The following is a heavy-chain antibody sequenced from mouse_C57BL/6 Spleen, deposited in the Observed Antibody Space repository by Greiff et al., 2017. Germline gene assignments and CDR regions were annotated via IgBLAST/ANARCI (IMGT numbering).Heavy chain of an antibody. V-gene: IGHV1-62-2*01. J-gene: IGHJ1*03. CDR2: FYPGSGSI. D-gene: IGHD1-1*01. Sequence: QVQLKQSGAELVKPGASVKLSCKASGYTFTEYTIHWVKQRSGQGLEWIGWFYPGSGSIKYNEKFKDKATLTADKSSSTVYMELSRLTSEDSAVYFCARHEDEVYYYGSSYVGRGHFDVWGTGTTVTVSS. CDR1: GYTFTEYT. CDR3: ARHEDEVYYYGSSYVGRGHFDV.